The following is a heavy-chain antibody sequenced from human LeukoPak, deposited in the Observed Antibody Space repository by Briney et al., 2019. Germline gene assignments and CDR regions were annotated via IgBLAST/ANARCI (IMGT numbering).Heavy chain of an antibody. V-gene: IGHV1-2*02. D-gene: IGHD1-26*01. CDR2: INPNSGGT. CDR3: YSGSYYVGVRPMDV. J-gene: IGHJ6*02. Sequence: GVSVKVSCTASGYTFTGYYMHWVRQAPGQGLEWMGWINPNSGGTNYAQKFQGRVTMTRDTSISTAYMELSRLRSDDTAVYYCYSGSYYVGVRPMDVWGQGTTVTVSS. CDR1: GYTFTGYY.